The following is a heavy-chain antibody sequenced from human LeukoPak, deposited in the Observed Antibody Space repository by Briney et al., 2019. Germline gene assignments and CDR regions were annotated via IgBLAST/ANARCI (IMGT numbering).Heavy chain of an antibody. CDR3: ATPGRIAVAGQFDY. D-gene: IGHD6-19*01. J-gene: IGHJ4*02. Sequence: PSETLSLTCIVSGASISSSTYYWGWIRQPPGEGLEWIGYTYYSSSTYYNPSLKSRVTISVDTSKNQFSLMLNSVTAADTAVYYCATPGRIAVAGQFDYWGQGTLVTVSS. V-gene: IGHV4-39*01. CDR2: TYYSSST. CDR1: GASISSSTYY.